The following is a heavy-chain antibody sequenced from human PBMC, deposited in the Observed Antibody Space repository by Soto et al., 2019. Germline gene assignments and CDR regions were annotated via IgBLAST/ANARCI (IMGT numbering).Heavy chain of an antibody. CDR1: EFTFSSYW. Sequence: EVQLVESGGGLVQPGGSLRLSCAASEFTFSSYWMSWVRQAPGKGLEWVANIKQDGSEKYYVDSVKGRFTISRDNAKNSLYLQMNSLRAEDTAVYYCARGLDWFDPWGQGTLVTVSS. CDR2: IKQDGSEK. D-gene: IGHD3-16*01. V-gene: IGHV3-7*03. CDR3: ARGLDWFDP. J-gene: IGHJ5*02.